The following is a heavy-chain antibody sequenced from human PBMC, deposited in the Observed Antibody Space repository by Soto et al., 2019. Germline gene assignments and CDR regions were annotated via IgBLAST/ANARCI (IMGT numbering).Heavy chain of an antibody. CDR2: INPNSGGT. D-gene: IGHD6-6*01. CDR3: ARGAARPGYYYYYGMDV. CDR1: GYTFTGYY. J-gene: IGHJ6*02. Sequence: ASVKVSCKASGYTFTGYYMHWVRQAPGQGLEWMGWINPNSGGTNYAQKFQGWVTMTRDTSISTAYMELSRLRSDDTAVYYCARGAARPGYYYYYGMDVWGQGTTVTVSS. V-gene: IGHV1-2*04.